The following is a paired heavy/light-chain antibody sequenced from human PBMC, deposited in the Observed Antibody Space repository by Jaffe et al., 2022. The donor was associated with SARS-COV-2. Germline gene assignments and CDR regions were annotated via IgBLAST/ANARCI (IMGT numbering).Light chain of an antibody. CDR2: ENN. V-gene: IGLV1-51*02. Sequence: QSVLTQPPSVSAAPGQKVTISCSGSSSNIGNNYVSWYQKLPGTAPKLLIYENNKRPSGIPDRFSGSKSGTSATLGITGLQTGDEADYYCGTWDTSLSAPYVFGTGTEVTVL. CDR3: GTWDTSLSAPYV. CDR1: SSNIGNNY. J-gene: IGLJ1*01.
Heavy chain of an antibody. CDR1: GFTVSSSY. J-gene: IGHJ4*02. CDR2: IYSGSNT. CDR3: AKDPAGSSGLGRFDY. V-gene: IGHV3-53*01. D-gene: IGHD6-6*01. Sequence: EVQLVESGGGLIQPGGSLRLSCAASGFTVSSSYMSWVRQAPGKGLEWVSVIYSGSNTFYADSVKGRFTISRDNSKNTLYLQMNSLRAEDTAVYYCAKDPAGSSGLGRFDYWGQGTLVTVSS.